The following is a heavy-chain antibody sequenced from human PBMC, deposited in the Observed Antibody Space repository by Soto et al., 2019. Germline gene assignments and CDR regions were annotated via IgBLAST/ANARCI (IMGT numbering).Heavy chain of an antibody. Sequence: EVQLLESGGGLVQPGGSPRLSCVASGFTFSSYAMNWVRQAPGKGLEWVSTISGSGGSTYYADSVKGRFTISRDNSKNTLYLQMNSLRAEDTAVYYCAKDLPPYSSSWSFDYWGQGTLVTVSS. CDR2: ISGSGGST. V-gene: IGHV3-23*01. J-gene: IGHJ4*02. CDR3: AKDLPPYSSSWSFDY. CDR1: GFTFSSYA. D-gene: IGHD6-13*01.